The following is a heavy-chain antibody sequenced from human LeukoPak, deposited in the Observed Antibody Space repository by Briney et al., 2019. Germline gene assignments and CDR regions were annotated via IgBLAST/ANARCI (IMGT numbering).Heavy chain of an antibody. CDR2: ISYNGGNK. J-gene: IGHJ6*02. CDR3: TKERTGSEIYGYYGMDV. CDR1: GFYFSGYG. V-gene: IGHV3-30*18. Sequence: GRCLRLSCVAAGFYFSGYGIHWVRQAAGKGLEWVVVISYNGGNKYYADCVKGPFTVSRDNSKNTLYLQMDRLRIEDTAMYYCTKERTGSEIYGYYGMDVWGQGTTVTVSS. D-gene: IGHD3-10*01.